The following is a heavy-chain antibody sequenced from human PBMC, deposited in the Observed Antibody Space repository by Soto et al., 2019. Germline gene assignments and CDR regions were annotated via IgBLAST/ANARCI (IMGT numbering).Heavy chain of an antibody. V-gene: IGHV3-23*01. CDR2: ITVASRS. J-gene: IGHJ4*02. Sequence: HPGVTLRLSWAASVFTFGSYAINWFRQARGKWPEWVSCITVASRSYYADYVKGRFSICRDNCKNTLFLQKNSLRAEETVVYYCAKSISSATSFDYWGQGTRVT. CDR1: VFTFGSYA. D-gene: IGHD6-6*01. CDR3: AKSISSATSFDY.